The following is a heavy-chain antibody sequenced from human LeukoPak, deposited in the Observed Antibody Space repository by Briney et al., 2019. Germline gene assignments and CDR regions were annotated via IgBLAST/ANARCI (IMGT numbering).Heavy chain of an antibody. V-gene: IGHV4-59*01. Sequence: SETLSLTCTVSGGSISSYYWSWIRQPPGKGLEWIGYIYYSGSTNYNPSLKSRVTISVDTSKSQFSLKLSSVTAADTAVYYCARDLQRAFDIWGQGTMVTVSS. CDR3: ARDLQRAFDI. CDR2: IYYSGST. CDR1: GGSISSYY. D-gene: IGHD4-11*01. J-gene: IGHJ3*02.